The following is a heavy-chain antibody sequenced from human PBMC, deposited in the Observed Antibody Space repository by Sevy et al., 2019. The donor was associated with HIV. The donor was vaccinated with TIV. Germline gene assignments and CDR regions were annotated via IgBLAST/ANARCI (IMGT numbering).Heavy chain of an antibody. V-gene: IGHV3-11*01. CDR2: ISSSGSTI. Sequence: GGSLRLSCAASGFTFSDYYMSWIRQAPGKGLEWVSYISSSGSTIYYADSVKGRFTISRDNATNSLSLQMNSLRAEDTAVYYCARASTVKLAEYLQHWGQGTLVTVSS. CDR3: ARASTVKLAEYLQH. D-gene: IGHD4-17*01. CDR1: GFTFSDYY. J-gene: IGHJ1*01.